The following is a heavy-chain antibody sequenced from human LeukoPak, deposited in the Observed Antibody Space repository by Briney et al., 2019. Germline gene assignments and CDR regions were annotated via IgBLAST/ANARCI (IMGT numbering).Heavy chain of an antibody. J-gene: IGHJ6*02. CDR1: GGSISSYY. V-gene: IGHV4-4*07. Sequence: SETLSLTCTVSGGSISSYYWSWIRQPAGKGLEWIGRIYTSGSTDYNPSLKSRVTMSVDTSKNQFSLKLSSVTAADTAVYYCARRRVPNYYGSGSLFGGYYGMDVWGQGTTVTVSS. CDR3: ARRRVPNYYGSGSLFGGYYGMDV. CDR2: IYTSGST. D-gene: IGHD3-10*01.